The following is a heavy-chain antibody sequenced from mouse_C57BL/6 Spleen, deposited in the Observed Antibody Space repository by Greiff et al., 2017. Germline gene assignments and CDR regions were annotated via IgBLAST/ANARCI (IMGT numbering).Heavy chain of an antibody. CDR1: GYTFTSYW. CDR2: IYPSDSET. Sequence: VQLQQPGAELVRPGSSVKLSCKASGYTFTSYWMDWVKQRPGQGLEWIGNIYPSDSETHYNQKFKDKATLTVDKSSSTAYMQLSSLTSEDSAVXYCARGADYSNYGAWFAYWGQGTLVTVSA. J-gene: IGHJ3*01. V-gene: IGHV1-61*01. D-gene: IGHD2-5*01. CDR3: ARGADYSNYGAWFAY.